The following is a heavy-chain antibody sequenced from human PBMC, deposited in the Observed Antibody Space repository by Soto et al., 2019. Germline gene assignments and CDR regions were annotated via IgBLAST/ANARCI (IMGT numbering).Heavy chain of an antibody. V-gene: IGHV4-34*01. Sequence: SETLSLTCAVYGGSFSGYYWSWIRQPPVNGLEWIGEINHSGSTNYNPSLKSRVTISVDTSKNQFSLKLSSVTAADTAVYYCARNGGITIFGVVVNRFDPWGQGTLVTVSS. CDR3: ARNGGITIFGVVVNRFDP. D-gene: IGHD3-3*01. CDR2: INHSGST. J-gene: IGHJ5*02. CDR1: GGSFSGYY.